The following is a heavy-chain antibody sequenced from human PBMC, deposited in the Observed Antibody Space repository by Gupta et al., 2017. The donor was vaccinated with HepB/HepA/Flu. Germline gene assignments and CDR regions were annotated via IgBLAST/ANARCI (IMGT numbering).Heavy chain of an antibody. J-gene: IGHJ6*03. Sequence: QVQLQQWGAGLLKPSETLSLTCAVYGGSFSGYYWSWIRQPPGTGLEWIGEINHSGSTNYNPSLKSRVTISVDTSKNQFSLKLSSVTAADTAVYYCARGRKATYYYDSSGYSLDENYYYYMDVWGKGTTVTVSS. V-gene: IGHV4-34*01. CDR2: INHSGST. D-gene: IGHD3-22*01. CDR1: GGSFSGYY. CDR3: ARGRKATYYYDSSGYSLDENYYYYMDV.